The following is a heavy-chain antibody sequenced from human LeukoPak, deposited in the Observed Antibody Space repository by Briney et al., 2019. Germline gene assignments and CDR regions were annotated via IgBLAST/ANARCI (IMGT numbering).Heavy chain of an antibody. D-gene: IGHD6-13*01. CDR2: IYYSGST. V-gene: IGHV4-59*01. Sequence: SETLSLTCTVSGGSISSYYWSWIRQPPGKGLEWIGYIYYSGSTNYNPSLKSRVTISVDTSKNQFSLKLSSVTAADTAAYYCASSSSWQGYYYYYMDVWGKGTTVTVSS. CDR1: GGSISSYY. CDR3: ASSSSWQGYYYYYMDV. J-gene: IGHJ6*03.